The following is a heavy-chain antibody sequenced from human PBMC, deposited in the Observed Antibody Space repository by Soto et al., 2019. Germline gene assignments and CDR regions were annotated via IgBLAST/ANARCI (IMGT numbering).Heavy chain of an antibody. Sequence: SVKVSCKASGGTFSSYAISWVRQAPGQGLEWMGGIIPIFGTANYAQKFQGRVTITADESTSTAYMELSSLRSEDTAVYYCARDPGTENWFDPWGQGTLVTVSS. CDR3: ARDPGTENWFDP. CDR2: IIPIFGTA. V-gene: IGHV1-69*13. J-gene: IGHJ5*02. D-gene: IGHD2-21*02. CDR1: GGTFSSYA.